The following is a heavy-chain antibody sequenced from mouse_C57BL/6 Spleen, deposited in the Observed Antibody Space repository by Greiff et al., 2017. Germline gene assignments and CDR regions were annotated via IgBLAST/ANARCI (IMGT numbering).Heavy chain of an antibody. J-gene: IGHJ3*01. CDR3: ASPYPPFAY. V-gene: IGHV5-9*01. CDR2: ISGGGGNT. CDR1: GFTFSSYT. Sequence: EVNLVESGGGLVKPGGSLKLSCAASGFTFSSYTMSWVRQTPEKRLEWVATISGGGGNTYYPDSVKGRFTISRDNAKNTLYLQMSSLRSEDTALYYCASPYPPFAYWGQGTLVTVSA.